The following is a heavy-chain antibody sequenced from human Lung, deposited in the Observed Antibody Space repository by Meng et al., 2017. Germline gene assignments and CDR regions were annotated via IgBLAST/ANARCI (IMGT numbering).Heavy chain of an antibody. Sequence: QVHLVQSGLEVKKPGASVKVSCKASGYTFTTYGISWLRKAPGQGLEWMGWIDPGNGNRDFAEKFQDRLTMSNDTSSSTVYMELTRLTSDDTAVYYCARDRQWLFDYWGQGALVTVSS. D-gene: IGHD6-19*01. J-gene: IGHJ4*02. V-gene: IGHV1-18*01. CDR1: GYTFTTYG. CDR3: ARDRQWLFDY. CDR2: IDPGNGNR.